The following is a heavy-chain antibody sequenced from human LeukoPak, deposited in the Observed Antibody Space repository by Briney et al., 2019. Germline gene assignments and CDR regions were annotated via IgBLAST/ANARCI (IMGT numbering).Heavy chain of an antibody. J-gene: IGHJ4*02. CDR3: ARDRPYYYDSSGYYATQFDY. Sequence: PGGSLRLSCAASGFTFSSYWMHWVRHAPGKGLVWVSRINSDGSSTSYADSVKGRFTISRDNAKNTLYLQMNSLRAEDTAVYYCARDRPYYYDSSGYYATQFDYWGQGTLVTVSS. CDR2: INSDGSST. V-gene: IGHV3-74*01. D-gene: IGHD3-22*01. CDR1: GFTFSSYW.